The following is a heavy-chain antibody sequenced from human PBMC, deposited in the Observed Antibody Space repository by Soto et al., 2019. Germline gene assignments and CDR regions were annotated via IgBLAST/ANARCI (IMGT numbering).Heavy chain of an antibody. Sequence: GGTLRLSCPASGFTFSDHHIDWVRQAPGKGLEWVGRSRNKARSYTTEYAASVKGRFTISRDDSKNSVFLQVHSLEIEDTAMYYCTRDESRGASSAFDLWGQGTMVTVSS. D-gene: IGHD3-16*01. CDR2: SRNKARSYTT. CDR3: TRDESRGASSAFDL. CDR1: GFTFSDHH. V-gene: IGHV3-72*01. J-gene: IGHJ3*01.